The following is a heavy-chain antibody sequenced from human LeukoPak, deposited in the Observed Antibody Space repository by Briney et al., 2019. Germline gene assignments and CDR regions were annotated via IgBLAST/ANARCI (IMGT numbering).Heavy chain of an antibody. Sequence: PSETLSLTCTVSGGSISSGGNTWSWIRQHPGKGLEWIGYIYYSGSAYYNPSLKSRVTLSVDTSKNQSSLKLSSVTAADTAVYYCARGGFFDWLFPFDYWGQGTLVTVSS. CDR1: GGSISSGGNT. CDR2: IYYSGSA. D-gene: IGHD3-9*01. J-gene: IGHJ4*02. V-gene: IGHV4-31*03. CDR3: ARGGFFDWLFPFDY.